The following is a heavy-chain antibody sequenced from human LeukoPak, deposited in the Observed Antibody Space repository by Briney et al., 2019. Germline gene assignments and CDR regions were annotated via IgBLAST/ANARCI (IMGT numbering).Heavy chain of an antibody. D-gene: IGHD6-19*01. V-gene: IGHV3-30*04. Sequence: GSLRLSCAASGFTFSSYAMHWVRQAPGKGLEWVAIISYDGSNKYYADSVKGRFTISRDNSKNTLYLQMNSLRTEDTAVYYCARVSSAGTVRPFDYWGQGTLVTVSS. CDR2: ISYDGSNK. CDR1: GFTFSSYA. J-gene: IGHJ4*02. CDR3: ARVSSAGTVRPFDY.